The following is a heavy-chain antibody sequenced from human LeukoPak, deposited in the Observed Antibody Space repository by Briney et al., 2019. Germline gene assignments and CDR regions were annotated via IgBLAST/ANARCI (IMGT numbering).Heavy chain of an antibody. V-gene: IGHV3-21*01. Sequence: GGSLRLSCAASGFTFSSYSMNWVRQAPGKGLEWVSSISSSSSYIYYADSVKGRFAISRDNAKNSLYLQMNSLRAEDTAVYYCARDDVIVGATNYFDYWGQGTRVTVSS. J-gene: IGHJ4*02. CDR3: ARDDVIVGATNYFDY. CDR1: GFTFSSYS. CDR2: ISSSSSYI. D-gene: IGHD1-26*01.